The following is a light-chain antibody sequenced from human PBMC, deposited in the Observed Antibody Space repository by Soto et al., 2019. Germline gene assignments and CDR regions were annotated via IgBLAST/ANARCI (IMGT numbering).Light chain of an antibody. CDR2: AAS. Sequence: DIQMTQSPSSLSASVGDRVTITCRASQSISSSLNWYQQKPGKAPKLLIYAASSLQSGVPSRFSGSGSATDFTLTISRLQPEDFATYYCEQSYSTRLTFGGGTKVEIK. J-gene: IGKJ4*01. CDR1: QSISSS. V-gene: IGKV1-39*01. CDR3: EQSYSTRLT.